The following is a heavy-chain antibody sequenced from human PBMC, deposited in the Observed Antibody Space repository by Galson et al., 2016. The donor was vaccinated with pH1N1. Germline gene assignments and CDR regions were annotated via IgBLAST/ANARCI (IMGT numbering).Heavy chain of an antibody. CDR2: INQDGSQK. V-gene: IGHV3-7*01. Sequence: PRLSCAGSRFSFSDYWMHWVRQAPGKGLEWVANINQDGSQKYYVDSVRGRFTISRDNAKNSLYLQMNSLRAEDTAVYYCARAIGASGAFWGQGTLVTVSS. CDR3: ARAIGASGAF. CDR1: RFSFSDYW. J-gene: IGHJ4*02. D-gene: IGHD6-13*01.